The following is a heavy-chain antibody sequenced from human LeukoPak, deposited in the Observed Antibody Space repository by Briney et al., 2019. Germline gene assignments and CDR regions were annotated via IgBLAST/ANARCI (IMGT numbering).Heavy chain of an antibody. CDR3: AKSRSAYPRVDGFDM. J-gene: IGHJ3*02. CDR2: ISGSGGTT. V-gene: IGHV3-23*01. Sequence: PGGSLRLSCAASGFTVSSNYMSWVRQAPGKGLEWVSAISGSGGTTYNADSVKGRFPISRDNSKSTLYLQMNSLRAEDTALYYCAKSRSAYPRVDGFDMWGQGTMVTVSS. D-gene: IGHD3-3*01. CDR1: GFTVSSNY.